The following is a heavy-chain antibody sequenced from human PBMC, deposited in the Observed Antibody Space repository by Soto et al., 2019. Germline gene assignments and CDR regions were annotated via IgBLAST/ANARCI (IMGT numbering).Heavy chain of an antibody. CDR2: ISSSSSTI. J-gene: IGHJ4*02. V-gene: IGHV3-48*02. D-gene: IGHD6-19*01. CDR3: AREYSSGWSYRYYFDY. Sequence: APGKGLEWVSYISSSSSTIYYADSVKGRFTTSRDNAKNSLYLQMNSLRDEDTAVYYCAREYSSGWSYRYYFDYWGQGTLVTVSS.